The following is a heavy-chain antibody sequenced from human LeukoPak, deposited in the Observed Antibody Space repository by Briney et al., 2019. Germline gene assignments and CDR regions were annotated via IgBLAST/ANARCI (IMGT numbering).Heavy chain of an antibody. J-gene: IGHJ6*03. CDR3: ARGEYYYDSSGYPYYYMDV. CDR1: VYTFTSYY. CDR2: INPSGGST. V-gene: IGHV1-46*01. Sequence: ASVKVSCKASVYTFTSYYMHWVRQAPGQGLEWMGIINPSGGSTSYAQMFQGRVTMTRDTSTSTVYMELSSLRSEDTAVYYCARGEYYYDSSGYPYYYMDVWGKGTTVTVSS. D-gene: IGHD3-22*01.